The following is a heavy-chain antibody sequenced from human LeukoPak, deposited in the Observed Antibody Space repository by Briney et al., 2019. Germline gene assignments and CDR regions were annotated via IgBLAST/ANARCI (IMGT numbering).Heavy chain of an antibody. Sequence: WGSLRLSCAASGFSFSNSAMHWVRQAPGKGLEWVAVISFDGTNKYYADSVTGRFSISRDNSKNTLYVQMNSLRGDVTGVYYCASGSSVDCSRTSCPPTDYWGQGTMVTVSS. CDR3: ASGSSVDCSRTSCPPTDY. CDR2: ISFDGTNK. CDR1: GFSFSNSA. V-gene: IGHV3-30-3*01. D-gene: IGHD2-2*01. J-gene: IGHJ4*02.